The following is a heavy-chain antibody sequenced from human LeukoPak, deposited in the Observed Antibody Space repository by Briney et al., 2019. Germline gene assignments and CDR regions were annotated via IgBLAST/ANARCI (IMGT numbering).Heavy chain of an antibody. CDR1: GFTLSNAW. D-gene: IGHD3-10*01. Sequence: GGSLRLSCAASGFTLSNAWMSWVRQAPGKGLEWVGRIKSKTDGGTTDYAAPVRGRFTISRDDSKNTLYLQMNSLKTEDTAVYYCTTLSLLAYYYGSGSYYNGVDYWGQGTLVTVSS. CDR2: IKSKTDGGTT. V-gene: IGHV3-15*01. CDR3: TTLSLLAYYYGSGSYYNGVDY. J-gene: IGHJ4*02.